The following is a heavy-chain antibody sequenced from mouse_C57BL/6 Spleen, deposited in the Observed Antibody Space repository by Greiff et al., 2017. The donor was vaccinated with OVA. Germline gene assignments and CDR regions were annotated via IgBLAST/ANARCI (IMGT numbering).Heavy chain of an antibody. CDR2: IDPSDSET. CDR1: GYTFTSYW. V-gene: IGHV1-52*01. Sequence: VQLQQPGAELVRPGSSVKLSCKASGYTFTSYWMHWVKQRPIQGLEWIGNIDPSDSETHYNQKFKDKATLTVDKSSSTAYMQLSSLTSEDSAVYYCARSRGDSYGYFDVWGTGTTVTVSS. CDR3: ARSRGDSYGYFDV. J-gene: IGHJ1*03.